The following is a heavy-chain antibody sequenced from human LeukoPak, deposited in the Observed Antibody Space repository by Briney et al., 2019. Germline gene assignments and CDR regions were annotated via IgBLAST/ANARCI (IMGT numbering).Heavy chain of an antibody. Sequence: GGSLRLSCASSGFTFSSYAMSWVRQAPGKGLEWVSTISASGDSTFYADSVRGRFTISRDNSKNTLHLQVNSLRAEDTAMYYCAKEATRTGKAFEYWGQGTLVTVSS. CDR2: ISASGDST. CDR3: AKEATRTGKAFEY. D-gene: IGHD3-10*01. CDR1: GFTFSSYA. V-gene: IGHV3-23*01. J-gene: IGHJ4*02.